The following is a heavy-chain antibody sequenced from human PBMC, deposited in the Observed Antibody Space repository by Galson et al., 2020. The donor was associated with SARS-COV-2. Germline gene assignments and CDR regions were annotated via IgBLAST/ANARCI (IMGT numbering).Heavy chain of an antibody. D-gene: IGHD6-19*01. CDR3: ARVDSGNYYDNFYVDV. CDR1: GYSFTNFW. J-gene: IGHJ6*03. CDR2: IYPADSYV. Sequence: KVSCKDSGYSFTNFWIGWVRQMPGKGLEWMGIIYPADSYVKYSPSSQGQVTISADMTISTAYLQWTSLKASDTAIYYCARVDSGNYYDNFYVDVWGKGTTVTVSS. V-gene: IGHV5-51*01.